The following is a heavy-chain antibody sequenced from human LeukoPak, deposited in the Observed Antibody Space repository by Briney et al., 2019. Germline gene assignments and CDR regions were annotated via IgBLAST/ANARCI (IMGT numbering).Heavy chain of an antibody. V-gene: IGHV4-59*01. D-gene: IGHD1-26*01. Sequence: SETLSLTCTVSGGSISNYYWSWIRQPPGKGLEWIGYIYYSGSTNYNPSLKSRVTISVDTSKNQFSLKLRSVTAADTAVYYCARMVGWGARRYYYYYMDVWGKGTTVTISS. J-gene: IGHJ6*03. CDR1: GGSISNYY. CDR3: ARMVGWGARRYYYYYMDV. CDR2: IYYSGST.